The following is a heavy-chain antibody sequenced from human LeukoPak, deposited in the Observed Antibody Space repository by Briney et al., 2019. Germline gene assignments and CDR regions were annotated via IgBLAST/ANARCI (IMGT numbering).Heavy chain of an antibody. CDR1: GFTFSSYS. D-gene: IGHD3-9*01. CDR2: ISSSSSYI. J-gene: IGHJ4*02. V-gene: IGHV3-21*01. CDR3: ARDTGLLTADY. Sequence: GGSLRLSCAASGFTFSSYSMNWVRQAPGKGLEWVSSISSSSSYIYYADSAKGRFTISRDNAKNSLYLQMNSLRAEDTAVYYCARDTGLLTADYWGQGTLVTVSS.